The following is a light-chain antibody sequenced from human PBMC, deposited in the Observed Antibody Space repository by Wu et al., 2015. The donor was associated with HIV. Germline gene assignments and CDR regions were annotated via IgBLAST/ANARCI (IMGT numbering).Light chain of an antibody. Sequence: ETVMTQSPGTLSVSPGQRATLSCRASQSVSSYLAWYQQKPGQAPRLLIYDASNRATGIPARFSGSGSGTDFTLTISSLEPEDFAVYYCQQYGTSNTFGQGTKLEI. J-gene: IGKJ2*01. CDR1: QSVSSY. CDR3: QQYGTSNT. V-gene: IGKV3-11*01. CDR2: DAS.